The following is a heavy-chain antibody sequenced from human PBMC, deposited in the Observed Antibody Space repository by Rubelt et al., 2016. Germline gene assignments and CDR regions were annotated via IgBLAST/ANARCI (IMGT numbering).Heavy chain of an antibody. D-gene: IGHD6-19*01. J-gene: IGHJ4*02. Sequence: QLQLQESGPGLVKPSETLSLTCTVSGGSISSSSYYWGWIRQPPGKGLEWIGSIYYSGSTYYNPSLKSPVNISVAPSKNQCSLRLSSVTAADTAVYYCARLSSGWYYFDYWGQGTLVTVSS. CDR3: ARLSSGWYYFDY. CDR1: GGSISSSSYY. CDR2: IYYSGST. V-gene: IGHV4-39*01.